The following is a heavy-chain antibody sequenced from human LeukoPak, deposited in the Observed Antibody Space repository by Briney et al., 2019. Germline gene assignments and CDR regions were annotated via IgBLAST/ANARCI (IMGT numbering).Heavy chain of an antibody. Sequence: GASVKVSCKASGYTFTSYYMHWVRQAPGQGLEWMGIINPSGGSTNYAQKFQGRVTITADKSTSTAYMELSSLRSEDTAVYYCARQSGYSYGSAGYYFDYWGQGTLVTVSS. CDR1: GYTFTSYY. V-gene: IGHV1-46*01. J-gene: IGHJ4*02. CDR3: ARQSGYSYGSAGYYFDY. D-gene: IGHD5-18*01. CDR2: INPSGGST.